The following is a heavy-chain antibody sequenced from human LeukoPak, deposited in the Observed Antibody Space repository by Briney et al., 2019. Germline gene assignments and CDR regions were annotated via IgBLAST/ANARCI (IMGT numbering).Heavy chain of an antibody. V-gene: IGHV4-39*07. J-gene: IGHJ5*02. CDR2: IYYSGST. CDR1: GGSISSSSYY. Sequence: SETLSLTCTVSGGSISSSSYYWGWIRQPPGKGLEWIGSIYYSGSTYYNPSLKSRVTISVDTSKNQFSLKLSSVTAADTAVYYCARTNPMDNWFDPWGQGTLVTVSS. D-gene: IGHD1-14*01. CDR3: ARTNPMDNWFDP.